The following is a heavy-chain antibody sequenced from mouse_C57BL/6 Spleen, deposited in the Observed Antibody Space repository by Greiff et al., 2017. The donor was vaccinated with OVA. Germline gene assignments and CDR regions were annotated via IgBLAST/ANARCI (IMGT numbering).Heavy chain of an antibody. J-gene: IGHJ4*01. Sequence: EVKLQESGPGLVKPSQSLSLTCSVTGYSITSGYYWNWIRQFPGNKLEWMGYISYDGRNNYNPSLKNRISITRDTSKNQFFLKLNSVTTDDTATYYCAKVLLFYAMDYWGQGTSVTVSS. V-gene: IGHV3-6*01. CDR1: GYSITSGYY. CDR3: AKVLLFYAMDY. CDR2: ISYDGRN. D-gene: IGHD2-1*01.